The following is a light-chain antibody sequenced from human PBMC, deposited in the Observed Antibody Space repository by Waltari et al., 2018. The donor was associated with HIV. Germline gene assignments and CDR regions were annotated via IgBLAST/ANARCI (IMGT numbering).Light chain of an antibody. J-gene: IGLJ2*01. CDR1: SPGNYF. V-gene: IGLV3-19*01. CDR3: NSRDSSGVV. CDR2: GKN. Sequence: SSELTHDPAVSVALGPTVRLICKGNSPGNYFASWYQQKPGQAPVLVIYGKNNRPSGIPDRFSVSSSGTTASLIITGAQAEDEADYYCNSRDSSGVVFGGGTKLTVL.